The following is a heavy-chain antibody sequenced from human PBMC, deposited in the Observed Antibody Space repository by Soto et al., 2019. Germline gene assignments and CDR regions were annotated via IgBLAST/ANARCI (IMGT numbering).Heavy chain of an antibody. CDR3: AREQYNWKL. Sequence: SETLSLTCSVSGVSITSYYWTWIRHPPGKGLEWIGYVYHTGNTYYNPSPKSRVTISLDTSKNQVSLRLRSVTAADTAVYYCAREQYNWKLWGQGTLVTVSS. J-gene: IGHJ4*02. V-gene: IGHV4-59*01. CDR1: GVSITSYY. CDR2: VYHTGNT. D-gene: IGHD1-20*01.